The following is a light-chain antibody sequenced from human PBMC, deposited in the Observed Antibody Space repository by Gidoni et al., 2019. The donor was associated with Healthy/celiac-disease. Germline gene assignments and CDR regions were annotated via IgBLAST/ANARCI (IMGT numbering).Light chain of an antibody. V-gene: IGKV3-20*01. Sequence: EIVLTQSPGPLSLSPGERATLSCRASQSVSSSYLAWYQQKPGQAPRLLIYGASSRATGIPDRFSGSWSGTDFTLTISRLEPEDFAVYYCQQYGSSPDTFGQGTKLEIK. CDR3: QQYGSSPDT. J-gene: IGKJ2*01. CDR1: QSVSSSY. CDR2: GAS.